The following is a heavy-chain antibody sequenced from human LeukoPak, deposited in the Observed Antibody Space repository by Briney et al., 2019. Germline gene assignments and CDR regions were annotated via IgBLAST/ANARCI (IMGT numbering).Heavy chain of an antibody. CDR1: GLTFSDYY. V-gene: IGHV3-23*01. J-gene: IGHJ4*02. CDR3: AKRGTGYYYGSGSLDVHHPLDY. Sequence: TGGSLRLSCAASGLTFSDYYMSWVRQAPGKGLEWVSAISGSGGSTYYADSVKGRFTISRDNSKNTLYLQMNSLRAEDTAVYYCAKRGTGYYYGSGSLDVHHPLDYWGQGTLVTVSS. CDR2: ISGSGGST. D-gene: IGHD3-10*01.